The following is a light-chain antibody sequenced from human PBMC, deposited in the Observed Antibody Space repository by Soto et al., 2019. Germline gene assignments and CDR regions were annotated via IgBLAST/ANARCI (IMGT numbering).Light chain of an antibody. CDR1: QSVSSRY. Sequence: EIVLTQSPGTLSLSPGERATLSCRASQSVSSRYLTWYQQKPGQAPRLLIYGASSRATGIPGRFSGSGSGTDFTLTISRLEPEDFAVYSCQQYGGSPPITFGQGTRLEIK. J-gene: IGKJ5*01. CDR3: QQYGGSPPIT. V-gene: IGKV3-20*01. CDR2: GAS.